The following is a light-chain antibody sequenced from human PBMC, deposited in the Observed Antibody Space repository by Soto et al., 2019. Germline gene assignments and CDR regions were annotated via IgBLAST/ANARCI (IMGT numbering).Light chain of an antibody. Sequence: DIQMTQSPSTLSASVGDRITITCRASQSISSSLAWYQQKPGKAPKLLIYKASSLQSGVPSRFGGTGSGTEFTLTISSLQPDDFATYYCQQYNSYSRTFGQGTKVEI. J-gene: IGKJ1*01. CDR1: QSISSS. V-gene: IGKV1-5*03. CDR2: KAS. CDR3: QQYNSYSRT.